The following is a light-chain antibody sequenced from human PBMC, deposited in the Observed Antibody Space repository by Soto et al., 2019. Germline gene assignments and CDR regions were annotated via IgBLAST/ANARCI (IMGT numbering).Light chain of an antibody. CDR1: QRVSSSY. CDR2: GAS. Sequence: EIVLTQSPGTLSLSPGERATLSCRASQRVSSSYLAWYQQKPGQAPRLLIYGASTRATGIPDRFSGSGSGTDFTLTISRLEPEDFAGYFCQRYGSSPPFTFGQGTKVEI. V-gene: IGKV3-20*01. CDR3: QRYGSSPPFT. J-gene: IGKJ2*01.